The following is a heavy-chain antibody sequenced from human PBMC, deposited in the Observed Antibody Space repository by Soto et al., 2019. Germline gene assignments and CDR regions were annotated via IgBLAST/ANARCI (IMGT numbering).Heavy chain of an antibody. V-gene: IGHV3-30*03. CDR1: GFTCRNYG. D-gene: IGHD6-19*01. Sequence: PGGSLRLSCAASGFTCRNYGMHWVRQAPGKGLEWVATISNDGRNKYYIDSVEGRFTISRDNSKNTLYLQMNSLRTDDTAVFYCGAGWYFADYWGQGSQVTVSS. J-gene: IGHJ4*02. CDR2: ISNDGRNK. CDR3: GAGWYFADY.